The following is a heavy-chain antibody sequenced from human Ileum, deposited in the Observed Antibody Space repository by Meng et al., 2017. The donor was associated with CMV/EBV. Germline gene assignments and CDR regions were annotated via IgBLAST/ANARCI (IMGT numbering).Heavy chain of an antibody. CDR2: IYSDGST. J-gene: IGHJ6*02. D-gene: IGHD3-10*01. Sequence: GGSLRLSCTASGFTVTNNYMNWVRQAPGKGLEWVSVIYSDGSTFYADSVKGRLIISRDSSKNTVYLQMNSLGPEDTAVYYCARDTYYQHYGLDVWGQGTTVTVSS. CDR3: ARDTYYQHYGLDV. CDR1: GFTVTNNY. V-gene: IGHV3-66*02.